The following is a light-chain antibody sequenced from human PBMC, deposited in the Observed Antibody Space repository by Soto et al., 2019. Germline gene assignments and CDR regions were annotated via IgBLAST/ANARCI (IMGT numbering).Light chain of an antibody. CDR2: SDN. CDR3: AAWDDSLNGLV. Sequence: QSVLTQPPSASGTPGQRVTISCSGGSSNIGINTVNWYQQLPGTAPKLLIYSDNQRPSGVPDRFSGSKSGTSASLTISGLQSEYEADYSCAAWDDSLNGLVFGGGTKVTVL. V-gene: IGLV1-44*01. CDR1: SSNIGINT. J-gene: IGLJ2*01.